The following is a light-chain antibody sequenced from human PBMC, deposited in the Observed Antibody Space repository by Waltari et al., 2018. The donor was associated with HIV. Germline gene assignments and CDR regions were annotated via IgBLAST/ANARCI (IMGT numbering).Light chain of an antibody. CDR2: EVF. CDR1: SSDFGAYNY. CDR3: SSYTSRNTVV. Sequence: QSALTQPASVSGSPGQSITISCSGTSSDFGAYNYVSWYRHHPGKAPELMIYEVFNRPSGVSNRFSGSKSDNTASLTISGLQADDEADYYCSSYTSRNTVVFGGGTKVTVL. V-gene: IGLV2-14*01. J-gene: IGLJ2*01.